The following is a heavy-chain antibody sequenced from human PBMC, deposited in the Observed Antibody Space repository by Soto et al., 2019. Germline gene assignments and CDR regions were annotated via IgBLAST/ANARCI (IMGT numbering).Heavy chain of an antibody. CDR3: SGCSGGACHQNYGMAV. CDR2: ISPSTSHI. J-gene: IGHJ6*02. CDR1: GFTFSSCT. D-gene: IGHD2-15*01. V-gene: IGHV3-21*01. Sequence: EVPLVESGGGLVKPGGSLRLSCAVSGFTFSSCTMNWVRQAPGKGLEWVSSISPSTSHIYYADSVKGRFTISRDNAKNSLFQQMNSLRAEDTAVYYCSGCSGGACHQNYGMAVWGQGTTVTVSS.